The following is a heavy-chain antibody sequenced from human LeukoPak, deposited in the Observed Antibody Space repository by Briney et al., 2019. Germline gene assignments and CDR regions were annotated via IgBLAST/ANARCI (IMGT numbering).Heavy chain of an antibody. J-gene: IGHJ4*02. CDR2: INNRGDST. V-gene: IGHV3-23*01. Sequence: GGSLRLSCAVSGLTFTSFAMSWARHSTGKGLDWVSTINNRGDSTYYADSVKGQFAVSRDNSKNTVHLQLNSMSAEDTAVYYCYSEGYWGQGTLVTISS. D-gene: IGHD2-21*01. CDR3: YSEGY. CDR1: GLTFTSFA.